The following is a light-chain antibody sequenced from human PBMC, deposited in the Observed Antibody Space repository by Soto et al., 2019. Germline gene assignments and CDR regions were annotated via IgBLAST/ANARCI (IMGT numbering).Light chain of an antibody. J-gene: IGKJ2*01. V-gene: IGKV1-5*03. Sequence: DIQMTQSPSTLSASVGDRVTITCRASQSISTWLAWYQQKPGTAPKLLIYKASTLESGVPSRFSGSRSGTEFTLTVSSLKPDDFATYYCQQYNDSFPYTFGQGTKVDIK. CDR2: KAS. CDR3: QQYNDSFPYT. CDR1: QSISTW.